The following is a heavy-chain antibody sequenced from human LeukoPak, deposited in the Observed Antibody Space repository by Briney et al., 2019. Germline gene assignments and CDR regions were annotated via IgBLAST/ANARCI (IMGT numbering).Heavy chain of an antibody. D-gene: IGHD6-19*01. CDR1: GFTFSSYS. CDR2: ISSSSSTI. CDR3: ANSLIYSSGWSWYFDL. Sequence: GGSLRLSCAASGFTFSSYSMNWVRQAPGKGLEWVSYISSSSSTIYYADSVKGRFTISRDNAKNSLYLQMNSLRAEDTAVYYCANSLIYSSGWSWYFDLWGRGTLVTVSS. J-gene: IGHJ2*01. V-gene: IGHV3-48*04.